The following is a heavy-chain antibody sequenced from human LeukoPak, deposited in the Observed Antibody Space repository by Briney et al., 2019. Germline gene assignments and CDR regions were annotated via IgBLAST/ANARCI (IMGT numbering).Heavy chain of an antibody. CDR3: ARVSHGGIYTFDY. CDR1: GGSISSSNW. CDR2: IYHSGST. Sequence: KPSGTLSLTCAVSGGSISSSNWWSWVRQPPGKGLEWIGEIYHSGSTNYNPSLKSRVTISLDKSKNQFSLRLTSVTAADTAVYYCARVSHGGIYTFDYWGQGILVTVSS. D-gene: IGHD1-26*01. V-gene: IGHV4-4*02. J-gene: IGHJ4*02.